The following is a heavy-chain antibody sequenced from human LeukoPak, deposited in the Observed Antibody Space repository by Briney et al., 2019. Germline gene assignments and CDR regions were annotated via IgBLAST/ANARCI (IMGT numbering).Heavy chain of an antibody. J-gene: IGHJ4*02. D-gene: IGHD6-19*01. CDR1: GFTFSSYA. Sequence: GRSLRLSCAASGFTFSSYAMHWVRQAPGKGLEWVAVISYDGSNKYYADSVKGRFTISRDSSKNTLYLQMNSLRAEDTAVYYCARVRGRGIAVAGTDYWGQGTLVTVSS. CDR3: ARVRGRGIAVAGTDY. CDR2: ISYDGSNK. V-gene: IGHV3-30-3*01.